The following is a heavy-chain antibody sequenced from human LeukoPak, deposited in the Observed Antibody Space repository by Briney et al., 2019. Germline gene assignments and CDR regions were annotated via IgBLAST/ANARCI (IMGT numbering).Heavy chain of an antibody. Sequence: GGSLRLSCAASGFTFSSYGMHWVRQAPGKGLEWVAVISYDGSNKYYADSVKGRFTISRDNSKNTLYLQMNSLRAEDTAVYYCAREGYDFWSGSDGFDYWGQGTLVTVSS. J-gene: IGHJ4*02. V-gene: IGHV3-30*19. CDR2: ISYDGSNK. D-gene: IGHD3-3*01. CDR1: GFTFSSYG. CDR3: AREGYDFWSGSDGFDY.